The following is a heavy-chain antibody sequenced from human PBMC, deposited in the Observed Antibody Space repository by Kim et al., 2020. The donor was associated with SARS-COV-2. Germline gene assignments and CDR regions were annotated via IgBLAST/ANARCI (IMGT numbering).Heavy chain of an antibody. CDR2: ISSSSSYI. J-gene: IGHJ4*02. D-gene: IGHD6-19*01. CDR1: GFTFSSYS. V-gene: IGHV3-21*01. Sequence: GGSLRLSCAASGFTFSSYSMNWVRQAPGKGLEWVSSISSSSSYIYYADSVKGRFTISRDNAKNSLYLQMNSLRAEDTAVYYCASFPAGPQWLVHHWGQGTLVTVSS. CDR3: ASFPAGPQWLVHH.